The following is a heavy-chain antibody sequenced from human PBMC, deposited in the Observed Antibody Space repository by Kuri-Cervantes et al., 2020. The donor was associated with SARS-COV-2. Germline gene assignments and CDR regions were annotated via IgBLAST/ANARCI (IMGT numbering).Heavy chain of an antibody. CDR2: ISGSGSAI. J-gene: IGHJ4*02. Sequence: GESLKISCAASGFIFSDYYMTWIRQPPGKGLEWVSYISGSGSAINYTDSVKGRFTISRDNAKNSVFLQMNSLRAEDTAVYYWARGHGGRYWYLHYWGQGTLVTVSS. CDR3: ARGHGGRYWYLHY. CDR1: GFIFSDYY. D-gene: IGHD1-26*01. V-gene: IGHV3-11*04.